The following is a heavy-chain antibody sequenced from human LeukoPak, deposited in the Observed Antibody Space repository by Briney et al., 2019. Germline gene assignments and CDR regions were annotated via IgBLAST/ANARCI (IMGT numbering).Heavy chain of an antibody. CDR1: GGSISSSSYY. Sequence: SETLSLTCTVSGGSISSSSYYWGWIRQPPGKGLEWIGSIYYSGSTYYNPSLKSRVTISVDTSKNQFSLKLSSVTAADTAVYYCARRRGGGSWTDYWGQGTLSPSPQ. V-gene: IGHV4-39*01. D-gene: IGHD6-13*01. J-gene: IGHJ4*02. CDR2: IYYSGST. CDR3: ARRRGGGSWTDY.